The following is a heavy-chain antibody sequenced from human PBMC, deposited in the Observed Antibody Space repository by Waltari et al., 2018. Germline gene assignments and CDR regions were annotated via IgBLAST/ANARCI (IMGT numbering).Heavy chain of an antibody. J-gene: IGHJ4*02. CDR3: ARGIPPYGGSFHVPKGIVVDKKYIDS. V-gene: IGHV4-34*01. Sequence: AGLLKPSDTLSLTCAVHGGSFNGYYRNWIRQSPGKGLEWIGDINHSGRTNSNPSLKSRVTISVDTSQKEFFLEVLSVTATDTGVYYCARGIPPYGGSFHVPKGIVVDKKYIDSWGQGTLVTVSS. CDR2: INHSGRT. D-gene: IGHD2-15*01. CDR1: GGSFNGYY.